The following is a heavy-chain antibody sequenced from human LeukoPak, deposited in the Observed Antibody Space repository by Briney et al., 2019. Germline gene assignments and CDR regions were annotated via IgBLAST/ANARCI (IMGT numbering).Heavy chain of an antibody. D-gene: IGHD3-3*01. V-gene: IGHV1-18*01. CDR3: ARRVTYYDFWSGYYYYYGMDV. CDR2: ISAYNGNT. Sequence: ASVKVSCKASGYTFTSYGISWVRQAPGQGLEWMGWISAYNGNTNYAQKLQGRVTMTTDTSTSTAYMELRSLRSDDTAVYYCARRVTYYDFWSGYYYYYGMDVRGQGTTVTVSS. J-gene: IGHJ6*02. CDR1: GYTFTSYG.